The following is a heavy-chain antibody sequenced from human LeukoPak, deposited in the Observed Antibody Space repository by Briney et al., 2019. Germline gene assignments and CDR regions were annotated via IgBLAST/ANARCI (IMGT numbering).Heavy chain of an antibody. CDR2: INPNSGGT. CDR1: GYTFTGYY. V-gene: IGHV1-2*02. Sequence: VASVKVSCKASGYTFTGYYMHWVRQAPGQGPEWMGWINPNSGGTNYAQKFQGRVTMTRDTSISTAYMELSRLRSDDTAVYYCARGYYDFWSGSYYYYMDVWGKGTTVTVSS. CDR3: ARGYYDFWSGSYYYYMDV. J-gene: IGHJ6*03. D-gene: IGHD3-3*01.